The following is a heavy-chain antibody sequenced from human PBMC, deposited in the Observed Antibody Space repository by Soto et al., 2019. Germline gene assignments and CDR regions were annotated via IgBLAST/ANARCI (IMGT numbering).Heavy chain of an antibody. V-gene: IGHV3-23*01. CDR3: ARRSSSWYFDY. CDR2: ISGSDGST. CDR1: GFTFSSYA. D-gene: IGHD6-13*01. Sequence: EVQLLESGGGLVQPGGSLRLSCAASGFTFSSYAMNWVRQAPGKGLEWVSVISGSDGSTYYAASVKGRFTISRDDSKNTLNLQRNSLRAEDTAVYYCARRSSSWYFDYWGQGTLVTVSS. J-gene: IGHJ4*02.